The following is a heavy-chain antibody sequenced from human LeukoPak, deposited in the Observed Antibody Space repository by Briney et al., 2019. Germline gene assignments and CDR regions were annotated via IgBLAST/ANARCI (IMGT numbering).Heavy chain of an antibody. J-gene: IGHJ4*02. CDR1: GGSISYYY. CDR2: IFDRGST. D-gene: IGHD4-17*01. Sequence: KPSETLSLTCSLSGGSISYYYWSWIRQVPGKGLEWIGYIFDRGSTNYNPSLKSRVTISVDTSKNQFSLHLNSVTPADTAVYYCAREGLTGGTAVTRLGYFDYWGQGTLVSVSS. CDR3: AREGLTGGTAVTRLGYFDY. V-gene: IGHV4-59*12.